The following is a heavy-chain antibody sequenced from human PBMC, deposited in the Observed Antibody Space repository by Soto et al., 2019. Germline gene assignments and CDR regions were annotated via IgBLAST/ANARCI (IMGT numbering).Heavy chain of an antibody. CDR1: GGSSNSGGYC. CDR2: ISYGGST. D-gene: IGHD5-18*01. CDR3: SRGILV. J-gene: IGHJ4*02. V-gene: IGHV4-31*03. Sequence: QVQLQESGPGLGKPSQTLSLTCTVSGGSSNSGGYCWSWIRQHPGKGLDWIGCISYGGSTSYNPSLKSRVTISVDTSKNQFSLKLTSVTAADTAVYYCSRGILVWGQGALITVSS.